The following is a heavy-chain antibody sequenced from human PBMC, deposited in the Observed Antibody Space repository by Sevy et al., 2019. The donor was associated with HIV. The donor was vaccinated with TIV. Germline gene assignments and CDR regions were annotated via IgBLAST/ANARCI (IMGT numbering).Heavy chain of an antibody. J-gene: IGHJ4*02. Sequence: GGSLRLSCAASGFTFSSYGMHWVRQAPGKGLEWVAVISYDGSNKYYADSVKGRFTISRDNSKNTLYLQMNSLRAEDTAVYYCANQEGITGTTLFDYWGQGTLVTVSS. CDR3: ANQEGITGTTLFDY. CDR1: GFTFSSYG. V-gene: IGHV3-30*18. CDR2: ISYDGSNK. D-gene: IGHD1-7*01.